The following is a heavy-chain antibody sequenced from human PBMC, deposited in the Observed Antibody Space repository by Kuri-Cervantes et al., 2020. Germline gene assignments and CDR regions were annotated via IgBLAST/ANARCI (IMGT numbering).Heavy chain of an antibody. D-gene: IGHD2-15*01. CDR3: AKVGVGDGGGMDV. CDR1: GFTFDDYA. Sequence: GGSLRLSCAASGFTFDDYAMHWVRQAPGKGLEWVSGISWNSGSIGYADSVKGRFTISRDNAKNSLYLQMNSLRAEDTALYYCAKVGVGDGGGMDVWGQGTTVTVSS. CDR2: ISWNSGSI. V-gene: IGHV3-9*01. J-gene: IGHJ6*02.